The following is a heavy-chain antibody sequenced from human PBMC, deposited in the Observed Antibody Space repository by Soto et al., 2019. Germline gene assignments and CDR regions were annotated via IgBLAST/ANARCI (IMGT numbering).Heavy chain of an antibody. CDR3: ARDSIAAADSNWFDP. D-gene: IGHD6-13*01. CDR2: ISAYNGNT. J-gene: IGHJ5*02. V-gene: IGHV1-18*01. Sequence: GASVKVSCKASGYTFTSYGISWVRQAPGQGLEWMGWISAYNGNTNYAQKLQGRVTMTTDTSTSTAYMELRSLRSDDTAVYYCARDSIAAADSNWFDPWGQGTLVTVSS. CDR1: GYTFTSYG.